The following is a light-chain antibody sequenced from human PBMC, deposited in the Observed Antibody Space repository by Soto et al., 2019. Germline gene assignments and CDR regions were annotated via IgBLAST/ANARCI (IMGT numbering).Light chain of an antibody. CDR1: QGIGND. CDR3: LQYNTYPFT. Sequence: DIQMTQSPSSLSASVGDRVTITCRASQGIGNDLGWYRQKPGKAPKRLIYAVSSLQSGVPSRFSGSRSGTEFTLTISSLQPEDFTTYYCLQYNTYPFTFGPGTKVDIK. V-gene: IGKV1-17*01. CDR2: AVS. J-gene: IGKJ3*01.